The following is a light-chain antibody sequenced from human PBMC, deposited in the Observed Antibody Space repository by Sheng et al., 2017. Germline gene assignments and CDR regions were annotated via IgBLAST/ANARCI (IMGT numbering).Light chain of an antibody. J-gene: IGLJ3*02. CDR1: NTDIGDDKF. CDR3: ISYSSTTLWV. Sequence: QSAPTQPASVSGSPGQSITISCTGTNTDIGDDKFVSWYQQHPDRAPKLIIYEVNNRPSGVSDRFSGSKSGNTASLTISGLQAEDEADYYCISYSSTTLWVFGGGTKLTVL. V-gene: IGLV2-14*03. CDR2: EVN.